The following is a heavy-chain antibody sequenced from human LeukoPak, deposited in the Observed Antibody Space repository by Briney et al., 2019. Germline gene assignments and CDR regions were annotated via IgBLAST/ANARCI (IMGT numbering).Heavy chain of an antibody. CDR2: IYYSGST. CDR3: ARFTYYYGSGSNDDFDI. V-gene: IGHV4-59*01. J-gene: IGHJ3*02. Sequence: SETLSLTCTVSGGSISSYYWSWIRQPPGKGLEWIGYIYYSGSTNYNPSLKSRVTISVDTSKNQFSLKLSSVTAADTAVYYCARFTYYYGSGSNDDFDIWGQGTMVTVSS. CDR1: GGSISSYY. D-gene: IGHD3-10*01.